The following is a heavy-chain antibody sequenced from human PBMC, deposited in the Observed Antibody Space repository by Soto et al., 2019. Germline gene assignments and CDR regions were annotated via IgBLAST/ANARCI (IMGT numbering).Heavy chain of an antibody. CDR2: IKSKTDGGTT. D-gene: IGHD2-2*01. CDR3: TTKTQDIVVVPAYGMDV. V-gene: IGHV3-15*01. CDR1: GFTFSNAW. J-gene: IGHJ6*02. Sequence: GGSLRLSCAASGFTFSNAWMSWVRQAPGKGLEWVGRIKSKTDGGTTDYAAPVKGRFTISRDDSKNTLYLQMNSLKTEDTAVHYCTTKTQDIVVVPAYGMDVWGQGTTVTVSS.